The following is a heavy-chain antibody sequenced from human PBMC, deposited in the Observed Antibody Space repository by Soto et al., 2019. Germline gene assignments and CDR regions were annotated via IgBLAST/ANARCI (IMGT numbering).Heavy chain of an antibody. J-gene: IGHJ4*02. V-gene: IGHV1-18*01. Sequence: ASAKVSCKASGYTFTSYGISWVRQAPGQGLEWMGWISAYNGTTNYAQKLQGRVPMTTATSTSTAYMELRSLRSDDTAVYYCARDPGGDYSIDYWGQGTLVTVSS. CDR3: ARDPGGDYSIDY. CDR2: ISAYNGTT. CDR1: GYTFTSYG. D-gene: IGHD4-4*01.